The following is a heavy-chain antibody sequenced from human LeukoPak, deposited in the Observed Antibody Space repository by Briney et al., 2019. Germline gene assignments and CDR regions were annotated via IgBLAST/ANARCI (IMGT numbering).Heavy chain of an antibody. CDR1: GFTFSSYA. Sequence: GGSLRLSCAASGFTFSSYAMHWVRQAPGKGLEGVAVISYDGSNKYYADSVKGRFTISRDNSKNTLYLQMNSLRAEDTAVYYCARSRGYEQPLYYYYYYGMDVWGQGTTVTVSS. CDR3: ARSRGYEQPLYYYYYYGMDV. J-gene: IGHJ6*02. CDR2: ISYDGSNK. D-gene: IGHD5-12*01. V-gene: IGHV3-30*04.